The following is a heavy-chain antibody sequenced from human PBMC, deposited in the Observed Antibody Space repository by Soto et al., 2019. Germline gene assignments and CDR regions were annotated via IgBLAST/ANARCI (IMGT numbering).Heavy chain of an antibody. D-gene: IGHD6-25*01. CDR1: GGSFSGYY. V-gene: IGHV4-34*01. Sequence: SETLSLTCAVYGGSFSGYYWSWIRQPPGKGLEWIGEINHSGSTNYNPSLNSRVTISVDTSKNQFSLKLTSLTAADTAVYYCASGNSGAYRAWFDPWGQGTLVTVSS. J-gene: IGHJ5*02. CDR2: INHSGST. CDR3: ASGNSGAYRAWFDP.